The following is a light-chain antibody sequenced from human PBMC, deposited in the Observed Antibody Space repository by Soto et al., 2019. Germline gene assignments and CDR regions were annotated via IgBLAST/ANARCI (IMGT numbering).Light chain of an antibody. CDR1: SSNIGSNT. CDR3: AAWDDSLNGVV. CDR2: YNN. V-gene: IGLV1-44*01. J-gene: IGLJ2*01. Sequence: QLVLTQPPSTSGTPGQRVTISCSGASSNIGSNTVNWYQHLPGTAPKLLIYYNNQRPSGVPDRFSGSRSGTSASLAITGLQSGDDAYYYCAAWDDSLNGVVFGGGTQLTVL.